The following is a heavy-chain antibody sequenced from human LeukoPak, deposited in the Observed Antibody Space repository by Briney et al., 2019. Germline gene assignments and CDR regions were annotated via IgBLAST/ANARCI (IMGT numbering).Heavy chain of an antibody. J-gene: IGHJ6*02. CDR1: GFTFSSYA. CDR3: AKEGFTIFGVVIMSGMDV. Sequence: PGGSLRLSCAASGFTFSSYAMSWVRQAPGKGLEWVSAISGSGGSTYYADSVKGRFTISGDNSKNTLYLQMNSLRAEDTAVYYCAKEGFTIFGVVIMSGMDVWGQGTTVTVSS. CDR2: ISGSGGST. V-gene: IGHV3-23*01. D-gene: IGHD3-3*01.